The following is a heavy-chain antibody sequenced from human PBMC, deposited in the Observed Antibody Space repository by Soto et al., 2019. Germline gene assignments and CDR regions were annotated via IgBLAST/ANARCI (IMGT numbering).Heavy chain of an antibody. D-gene: IGHD1-26*01. CDR2: INNRNGNT. Sequence: QVQLVQSGAEVRKPGASVKVSCKASGHTFITFGVSWVRQAPGQGLEWMGWINNRNGNTNYAQKFQGRVTMTRDTSTTTVYMELRSLTSDDTAVYYCARDGNQWDHKYCYSWGQGTLVIVSS. J-gene: IGHJ4*02. V-gene: IGHV1-18*01. CDR1: GHTFITFG. CDR3: ARDGNQWDHKYCYS.